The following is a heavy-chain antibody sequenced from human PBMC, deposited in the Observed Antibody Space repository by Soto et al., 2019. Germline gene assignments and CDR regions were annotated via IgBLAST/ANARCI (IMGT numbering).Heavy chain of an antibody. CDR2: ISSNGGST. J-gene: IGHJ4*02. CDR1: GFTFSSYA. V-gene: IGHV3-64*02. Sequence: GGSLRLSCAASGFTFSSYAMHWVRQAPGKGLEYVSAISSNGGSTYYADSVKGGFTISRDNSKNTLYLQMGSLRAEDMAVYYCARDSGVRWSYFDYWGQGTLVTVSS. CDR3: ARDSGVRWSYFDY. D-gene: IGHD2-8*01.